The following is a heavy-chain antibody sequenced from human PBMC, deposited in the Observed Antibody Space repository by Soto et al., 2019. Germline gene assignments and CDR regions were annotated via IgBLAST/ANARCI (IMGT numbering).Heavy chain of an antibody. CDR3: VRGRSYGYGTFDY. Sequence: SVKVSCKASGGTFSSYAISWVRQAPGQGLEWMGGIIPIFGTANYAQKFQGRVTITADESTSTAYMELSSLRSEDTAVYYCVRGRSYGYGTFDYWGQGTLVTVSS. V-gene: IGHV1-69*13. D-gene: IGHD5-18*01. CDR1: GGTFSSYA. J-gene: IGHJ4*02. CDR2: IIPIFGTA.